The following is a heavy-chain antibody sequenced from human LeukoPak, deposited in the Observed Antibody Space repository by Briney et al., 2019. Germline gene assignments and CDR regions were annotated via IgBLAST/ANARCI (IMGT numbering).Heavy chain of an antibody. V-gene: IGHV3-48*03. D-gene: IGHD4-23*01. CDR3: ASYGGHPSRFDP. CDR2: ISNSGRTT. J-gene: IGHJ5*02. CDR1: GFTFSSYE. Sequence: GGSLRLSCAASGFTFSSYEMNWVRQAPGKGLEWVSYISNSGRTTYYADSVKGRFTISRDNAKNSLYLQMNSLRAEDTAVYYCASYGGHPSRFDPWGPGTLVTVSS.